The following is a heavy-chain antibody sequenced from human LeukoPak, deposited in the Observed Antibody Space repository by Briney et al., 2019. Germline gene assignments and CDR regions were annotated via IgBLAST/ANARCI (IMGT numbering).Heavy chain of an antibody. CDR3: ARAHLAVWFGELCLDY. V-gene: IGHV1-46*01. CDR1: GGTFSSYA. Sequence: ASVKVSCKASGGTFSSYAISWVRQAPGQGLEWMGIINPSGGSTSYAQKFQGRVTMTRDTSTSTVYMELSSLRSEDTAVYYCARAHLAVWFGELCLDYWGQGTLVTVSS. CDR2: INPSGGST. D-gene: IGHD3-10*01. J-gene: IGHJ4*02.